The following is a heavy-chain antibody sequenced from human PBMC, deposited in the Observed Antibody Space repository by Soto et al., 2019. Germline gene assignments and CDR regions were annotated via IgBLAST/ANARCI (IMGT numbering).Heavy chain of an antibody. CDR3: AKDRYDYVWGSYRYGMDV. Sequence: QVQLVESGGGVVQPGRSLRLSCAASGFTFSSYGMHWVRQAPGKGLEWVAVISYDGSNKYYADSVKGRFTISRDNSKNTLYLQMNSLRAEDTAVYYCAKDRYDYVWGSYRYGMDVWGQGTTVTVSS. V-gene: IGHV3-30*18. CDR2: ISYDGSNK. D-gene: IGHD3-16*02. CDR1: GFTFSSYG. J-gene: IGHJ6*02.